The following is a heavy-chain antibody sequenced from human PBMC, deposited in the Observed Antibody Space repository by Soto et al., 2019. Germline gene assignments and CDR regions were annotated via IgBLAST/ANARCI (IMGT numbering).Heavy chain of an antibody. CDR1: GFTFSSYG. V-gene: IGHV3-30*18. J-gene: IGHJ4*02. Sequence: GGSLRLSCAASGFTFSSYGMHWVRQAPGKGLEWVAVISYDGSNKYYADSEKGRFTISRDNSKNTLYLQMNSLRAEDTAVYYCAKGASGWLDYWGQGILVTVSS. CDR3: AKGASGWLDY. D-gene: IGHD6-19*01. CDR2: ISYDGSNK.